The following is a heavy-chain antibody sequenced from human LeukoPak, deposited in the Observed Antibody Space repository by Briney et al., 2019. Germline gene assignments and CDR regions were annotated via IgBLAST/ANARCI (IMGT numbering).Heavy chain of an antibody. V-gene: IGHV1-69*13. J-gene: IGHJ5*02. CDR3: AREDMVRGVIPYNWFDP. Sequence: SVKVSCKASGGTFSSYAISWVRQAPGQGLEWMGGIIPIFGTANYAQKFQGRVTITADESTSTAYMELSSLRSEDTAVYYCAREDMVRGVIPYNWFDPWGQGTLVTVSS. CDR1: GGTFSSYA. CDR2: IIPIFGTA. D-gene: IGHD3-10*01.